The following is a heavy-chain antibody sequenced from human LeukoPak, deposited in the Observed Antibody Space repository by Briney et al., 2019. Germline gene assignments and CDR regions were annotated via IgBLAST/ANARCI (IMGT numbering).Heavy chain of an antibody. J-gene: IGHJ4*02. CDR1: GYTFTSYG. CDR2: ISAYNGNT. CDR3: ARWSLAYCGGDCYSDLGIDY. Sequence: ASVKVSCKASGYTFTSYGISWVRQAPGQGLEWMGWISAYNGNTNYAQKLQGRVTMTTDTSTSTAYMELRSLRSDDTAVYYCARWSLAYCGGDCYSDLGIDYWGQGTLVTVSS. D-gene: IGHD2-21*02. V-gene: IGHV1-18*01.